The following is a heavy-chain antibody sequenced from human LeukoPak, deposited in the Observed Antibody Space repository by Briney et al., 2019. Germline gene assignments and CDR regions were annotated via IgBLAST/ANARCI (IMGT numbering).Heavy chain of an antibody. CDR1: GGSISPYY. J-gene: IGHJ6*02. CDR3: ARHSYNYYGLDV. Sequence: SETLSLTCTVSGGSISPYYWSRIRQPPGKGLEWIGYIYYSGTTNYNPSLKSRVTMSVDTSNNHLSLRLTSVTAADTALYYCARHSYNYYGLDVWGQGTTITVSS. CDR2: IYYSGTT. V-gene: IGHV4-59*08.